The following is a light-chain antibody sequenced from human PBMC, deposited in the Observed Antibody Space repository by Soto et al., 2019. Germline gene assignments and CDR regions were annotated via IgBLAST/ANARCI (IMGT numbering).Light chain of an antibody. CDR2: GAS. J-gene: IGKJ1*01. CDR1: QSVRSD. V-gene: IGKV3-15*01. Sequence: DIVMTPSPSTLSVSPGEGATLSCRASQSVRSDLAWYQHKPGLAPRLLIYGASTRATGIPARFSGSGSGTEFTLTISSLQSGDFAVYYCQQYNNWPPWTFAQGTKVDIK. CDR3: QQYNNWPPWT.